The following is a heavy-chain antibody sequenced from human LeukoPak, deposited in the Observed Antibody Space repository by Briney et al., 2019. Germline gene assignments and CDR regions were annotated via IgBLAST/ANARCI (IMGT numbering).Heavy chain of an antibody. V-gene: IGHV1-46*01. J-gene: IGHJ5*02. CDR1: GYIFTSHF. Sequence: RASVKVSCKASGYIFTSHFMHWVRQAPGQGLEWMGLINPSGGSTRYAQKFQGRVTMTRDMSTSTVYMELSSLRSEDTAVYYCARALPHRRLMDTTMEQHWFDPWGQGTLVTVSS. CDR2: INPSGGST. D-gene: IGHD5-18*01. CDR3: ARALPHRRLMDTTMEQHWFDP.